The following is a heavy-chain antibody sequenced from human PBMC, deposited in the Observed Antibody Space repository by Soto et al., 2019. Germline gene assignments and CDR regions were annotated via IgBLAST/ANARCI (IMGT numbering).Heavy chain of an antibody. D-gene: IGHD2-2*01. CDR3: TTTLVVPAADYYYYYGMDV. J-gene: IGHJ6*02. CDR2: IKSKTDGGTT. CDR1: GFTFSNAW. V-gene: IGHV3-15*07. Sequence: GGSLRLSCAASGFTFSNAWMNWVRQAPGKGLEWVGRIKSKTDGGTTDYAAPVKGRFTISRDDSKNTLYLQMNSLKTEDTAVYYCTTTLVVPAADYYYYYGMDVWGQGTTVTVSS.